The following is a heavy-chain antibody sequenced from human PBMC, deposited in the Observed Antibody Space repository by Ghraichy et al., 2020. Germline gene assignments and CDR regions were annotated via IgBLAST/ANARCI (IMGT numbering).Heavy chain of an antibody. V-gene: IGHV4-59*01. CDR2: ISYTGFT. D-gene: IGHD3-22*01. CDR3: ARHRFAGDVSDNRGYYHDY. Sequence: SETLSLTCTVSGGSISGFYGSWIRQPPGKGLDWIGYISYTGFTKYSRSLKSRLTMSLDTSKLQFSLKLNSVTAADTAVYFCARHRFAGDVSDNRGYYHDYWAEGTLVTVSS. CDR1: GGSISGFY. J-gene: IGHJ4*02.